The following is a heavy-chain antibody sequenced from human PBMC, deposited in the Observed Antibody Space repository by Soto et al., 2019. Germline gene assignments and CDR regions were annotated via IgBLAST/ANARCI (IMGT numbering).Heavy chain of an antibody. CDR1: GFTFSSYA. D-gene: IGHD6-19*01. CDR3: ARVAVAGTDYDAFDI. V-gene: IGHV3-30-3*01. Sequence: GGSLRLSCAASGFTFSSYAMHWVRQAPGKGLEWVAVISYDGSNKYYADSVKGRFTISRDNSKNTLYLQMNSLRAEDTAVYYCARVAVAGTDYDAFDIWGQGTMVTVSS. J-gene: IGHJ3*02. CDR2: ISYDGSNK.